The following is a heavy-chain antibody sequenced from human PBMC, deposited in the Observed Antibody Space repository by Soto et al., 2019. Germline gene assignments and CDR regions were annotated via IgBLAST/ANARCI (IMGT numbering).Heavy chain of an antibody. J-gene: IGHJ4*02. V-gene: IGHV1-18*01. CDR2: INTYNGNR. CDR3: ARDRLRGYDSSGFYS. D-gene: IGHD3-22*01. CDR1: GYSFSSYG. Sequence: ASVKVSCKASGYSFSSYGINWVRQAPGQGLEWMGWINTYNGNRNYAQKFEDRVTMTTATSTNTVYMELRSLKSDDTAVYYCARDRLRGYDSSGFYSWGQGTLVTVSS.